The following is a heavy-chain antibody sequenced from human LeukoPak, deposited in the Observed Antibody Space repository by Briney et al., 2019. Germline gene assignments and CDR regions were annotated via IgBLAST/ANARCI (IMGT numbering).Heavy chain of an antibody. CDR2: IFYTGST. CDR1: GGSIRTNDYY. CDR3: VRLGRDWSKRSFDY. V-gene: IGHV4-39*07. D-gene: IGHD3-9*01. Sequence: PSETLSLTCTVSGGSIRTNDYYWGWIRQPPGKGLEWLASIFYTGSTYYNPSLKSRVTISVDTSNNQFSLKLNSVTAADTAVYYCVRLGRDWSKRSFDYWGQGTLVTVSS. J-gene: IGHJ4*02.